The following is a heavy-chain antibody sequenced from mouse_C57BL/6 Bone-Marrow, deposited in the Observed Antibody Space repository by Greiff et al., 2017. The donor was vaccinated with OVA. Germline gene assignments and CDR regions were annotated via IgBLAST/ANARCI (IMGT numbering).Heavy chain of an antibody. CDR1: GFTFSDYY. V-gene: IGHV5-12*01. CDR3: ARHGYGGDY. J-gene: IGHJ4*01. CDR2: ISNGGGST. Sequence: DVKLVESGGGLVQPGGSLKLSCAASGFTFSDYYMYWVRQTPEKRLEWVAYISNGGGSTYYPDTVKGRFTISRDNAKNTLYLQMSRLKSEDTAMYYCARHGYGGDYWGQGTSVTVSS. D-gene: IGHD2-2*01.